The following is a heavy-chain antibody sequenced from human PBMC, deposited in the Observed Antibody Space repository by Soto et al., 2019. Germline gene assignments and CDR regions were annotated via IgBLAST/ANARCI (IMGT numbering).Heavy chain of an antibody. CDR1: GFTFSSYA. D-gene: IGHD6-13*01. J-gene: IGHJ4*02. Sequence: GGSLSLSCAASGFTFSSYAMHWVRQAPGKGLEWVAVISYDGSNKYYADSVKGRFTISRDNSKNTLYLQMNSLRAEDTAVYYCARTASGIAAAGYYFDYWGQGTLVTVSS. CDR3: ARTASGIAAAGYYFDY. CDR2: ISYDGSNK. V-gene: IGHV3-30-3*01.